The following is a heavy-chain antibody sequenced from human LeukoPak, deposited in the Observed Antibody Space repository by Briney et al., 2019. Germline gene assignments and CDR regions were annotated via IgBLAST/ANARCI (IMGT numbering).Heavy chain of an antibody. CDR2: IYHSGST. V-gene: IGHV4-4*07. J-gene: IGHJ4*02. Sequence: SETLSLTCTVSGGSISNYYWSWIRQPAGKGLEWIGSIYHSGSTNYNPSLKSRVTISVDTSKNQFSLKLSSVTAADTAVYYCARDDLVVPAANPDDYWGQGTLVTVSS. CDR1: GGSISNYY. D-gene: IGHD2-2*01. CDR3: ARDDLVVPAANPDDY.